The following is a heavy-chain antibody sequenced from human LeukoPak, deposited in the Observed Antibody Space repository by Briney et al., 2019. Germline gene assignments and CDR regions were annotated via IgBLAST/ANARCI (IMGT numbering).Heavy chain of an antibody. CDR3: ARGVTVPAAIGYYYYYYYMDV. J-gene: IGHJ6*03. CDR2: IKQDGSEK. V-gene: IGHV3-7*01. Sequence: PGGSLRLSCAASGFTFSSYWMSWVRQAPGKGLEWVANIKQDGSEKYYVDPVKGRFTISRDNAKNSLYLQMNSLRAEDTAVYYCARGVTVPAAIGYYYYYYYMDVWGKGTTVTVSS. CDR1: GFTFSSYW. D-gene: IGHD2-2*02.